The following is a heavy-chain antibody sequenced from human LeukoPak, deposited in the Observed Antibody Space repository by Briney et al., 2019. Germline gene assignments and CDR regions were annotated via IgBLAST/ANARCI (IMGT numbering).Heavy chain of an antibody. CDR3: ARDIGIYPHVAFDI. CDR2: IYYSGST. D-gene: IGHD2-15*01. CDR1: SFSSYA. Sequence: SFSSYAMSWVRQAPGKGLEWVGNIYYSGSTCYNPSLESRVTISVDTSMTQFSLRLTSVTAADTAVYFCARDIGIYPHVAFDIWGQGTLVTVSS. V-gene: IGHV4-39*07. J-gene: IGHJ3*02.